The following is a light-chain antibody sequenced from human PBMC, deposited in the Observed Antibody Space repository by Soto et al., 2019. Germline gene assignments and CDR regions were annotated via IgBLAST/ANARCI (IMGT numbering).Light chain of an antibody. Sequence: EILLTQSPDTLSLSPGERATLSCRASQSIARNYLAWYQHKPGQAPRLLIYDASSRATGIPDRFSGSGSGTDFTLTISRLEPEDFAVYFCHQCATSPLTFGGGTKVEIK. CDR1: QSIARNY. CDR3: HQCATSPLT. CDR2: DAS. V-gene: IGKV3-20*01. J-gene: IGKJ4*01.